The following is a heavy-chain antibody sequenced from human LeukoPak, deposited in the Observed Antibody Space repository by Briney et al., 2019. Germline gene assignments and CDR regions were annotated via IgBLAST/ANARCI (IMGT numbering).Heavy chain of an antibody. CDR3: ARALKNVWGSYRPYDAFDI. CDR2: IYYSGST. V-gene: IGHV4-59*01. CDR1: GGSISSYY. D-gene: IGHD3-16*02. J-gene: IGHJ3*02. Sequence: SETLSLTCTVSGGSISSYYWSWIRQPPGKGLEWIGYIYYSGSTNYNPSLKSRVTISVDTSKNQFSLKLSSVTAADTAVYYCARALKNVWGSYRPYDAFDIWGQGTMVTVSS.